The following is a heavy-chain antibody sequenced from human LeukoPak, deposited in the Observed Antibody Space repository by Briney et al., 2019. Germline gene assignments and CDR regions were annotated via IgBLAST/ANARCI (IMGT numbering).Heavy chain of an antibody. CDR3: ARERMYAGGYPYYFDY. J-gene: IGHJ4*02. CDR2: TYYRSKWYN. CDR1: GDSFSSNSAA. V-gene: IGHV6-1*01. D-gene: IGHD3-10*01. Sequence: SQTLSLTCAISGDSFSSNSAAWNWIRQSPSRGLEWLGRTYYRSKWYNDYAVSVKSRITINPDTSKNQFSLQLNSVTPEDTAVYYCARERMYAGGYPYYFDYWGQGTLVTVSS.